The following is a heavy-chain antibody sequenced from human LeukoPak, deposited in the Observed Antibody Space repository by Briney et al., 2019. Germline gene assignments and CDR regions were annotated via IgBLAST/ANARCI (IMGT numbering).Heavy chain of an antibody. V-gene: IGHV3-9*01. D-gene: IGHD5-24*01. CDR1: ASTFDDYA. J-gene: IGHJ4*02. Sequence: GGSLRLSCVASASTFDDYAMHWVRQAPGKGLEWVSGISWNSGSIDYADSVKGRFTISRGNAKKSLYLQMNSLRAEDTALYYCAKAPRHGYNLNYFDYWGQGTLVTVSS. CDR3: AKAPRHGYNLNYFDY. CDR2: ISWNSGSI.